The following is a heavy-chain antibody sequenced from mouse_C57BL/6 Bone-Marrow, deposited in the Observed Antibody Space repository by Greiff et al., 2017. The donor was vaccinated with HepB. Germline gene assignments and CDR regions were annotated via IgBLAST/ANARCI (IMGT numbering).Heavy chain of an antibody. CDR3: ARTDDGYSYYFDY. CDR1: GYTFTSYW. CDR2: IYPGSGST. D-gene: IGHD2-3*01. J-gene: IGHJ2*01. Sequence: QVQLQQPGAELVKPGASVKMSCKASGYTFTSYWITWVKQRPGQGLEWIGDIYPGSGSTNYNEKFKSKAILTVDTSSSTAYMQLSSLTSEDSAVYYCARTDDGYSYYFDYWGQGTTLTVSS. V-gene: IGHV1-55*01.